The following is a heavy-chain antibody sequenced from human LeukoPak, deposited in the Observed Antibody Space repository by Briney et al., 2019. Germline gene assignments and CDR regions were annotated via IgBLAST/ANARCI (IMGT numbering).Heavy chain of an antibody. D-gene: IGHD6-19*01. V-gene: IGHV1-18*04. CDR2: ISAYNGNT. CDR3: ARAPSSGWSLYYFDY. J-gene: IGHJ4*02. Sequence: GASVKVSCKASGYTFTSYGISCVRQAPGQGLEWMGWISAYNGNTNYAQKLQGRVTMTTDTSTSTAYMELRSLRSDDTAVYYCARAPSSGWSLYYFDYWGQGTLVTVSS. CDR1: GYTFTSYG.